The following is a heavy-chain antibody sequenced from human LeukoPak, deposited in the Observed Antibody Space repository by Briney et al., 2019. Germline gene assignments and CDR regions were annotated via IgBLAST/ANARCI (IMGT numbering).Heavy chain of an antibody. J-gene: IGHJ4*02. CDR3: ARDHYASGRN. CDR2: ICSGGST. D-gene: IGHD3-10*01. CDR1: GFTVSNND. Sequence: PGGSLRLSCAASGFTVSNNDMSWVRQAPGKGLEWVSLICSGGSTYYADYEKGRFSISRDKSKNTVYLQMNNLRVEDTAVYYCARDHYASGRNWGQGTLVTVSS. V-gene: IGHV3-66*01.